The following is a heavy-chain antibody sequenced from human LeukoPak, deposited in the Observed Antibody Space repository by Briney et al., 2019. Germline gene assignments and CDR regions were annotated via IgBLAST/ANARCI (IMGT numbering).Heavy chain of an antibody. CDR2: IYYTGST. CDR1: GGSVSSTEFY. Sequence: SETLSLTCTVSGGSVSSTEFYWGWIRQPPGKGLQWIGNIYYTGSTYHNPSLNSRVTMSVDTSQNQISLKMTSVTAADTAVYYCARLSKGRYFDYIFDYWGQGTLVTVSS. J-gene: IGHJ4*02. V-gene: IGHV4-39*01. D-gene: IGHD3-9*01. CDR3: ARLSKGRYFDYIFDY.